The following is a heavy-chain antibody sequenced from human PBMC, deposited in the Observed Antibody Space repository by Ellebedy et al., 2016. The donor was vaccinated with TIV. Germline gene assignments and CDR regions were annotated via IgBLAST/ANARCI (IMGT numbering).Heavy chain of an antibody. D-gene: IGHD3-9*01. V-gene: IGHV3-30*18. J-gene: IGHJ6*02. CDR1: GFTFSSYG. CDR3: AKEAYDILTGSQMNGMDV. Sequence: GESLKISCAASGFTFSSYGMHWVRQAPGKGLEWLAFISYDGSNEYYADSVKGRFTISRDRSKNTLYLQMNRLRGEDTAMYYCAKEAYDILTGSQMNGMDVWGQGTTVTVSS. CDR2: ISYDGSNE.